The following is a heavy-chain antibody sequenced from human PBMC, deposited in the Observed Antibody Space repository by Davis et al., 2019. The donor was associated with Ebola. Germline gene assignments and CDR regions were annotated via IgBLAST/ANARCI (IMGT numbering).Heavy chain of an antibody. CDR1: GYSISSGYY. CDR2: IYHSGNT. V-gene: IGHV4-38-2*02. CDR3: ARPQGGSYYLPFDF. J-gene: IGHJ4*01. Sequence: PSETLSLTCTVSGYSISSGYYWGWIRQPPGKGLEWIGNIYHSGNTYYNPSLKSRVTISVDTSKNQFSLKLSSVTAADTAVYYCARPQGGSYYLPFDFWGQGTLVTVSS. D-gene: IGHD1-26*01.